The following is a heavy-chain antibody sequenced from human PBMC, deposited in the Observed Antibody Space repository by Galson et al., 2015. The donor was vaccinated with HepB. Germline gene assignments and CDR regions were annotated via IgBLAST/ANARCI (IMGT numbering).Heavy chain of an antibody. CDR3: ARDARRYCSGGSCYFPDY. J-gene: IGHJ4*02. V-gene: IGHV3-33*01. Sequence: SLRLSCAASGFTFSSYGMHWVRQAPGKGLEWVAVIWYDGSNKYYADFVKGRFTISRDNSKNTLYLQMNSLRAEDTAVYYCARDARRYCSGGSCYFPDYWGQGTLVTVSS. CDR1: GFTFSSYG. CDR2: IWYDGSNK. D-gene: IGHD2-15*01.